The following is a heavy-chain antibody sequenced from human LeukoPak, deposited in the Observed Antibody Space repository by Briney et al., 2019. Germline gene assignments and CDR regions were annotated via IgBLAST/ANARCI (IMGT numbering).Heavy chain of an antibody. J-gene: IGHJ4*02. Sequence: GGSLRLSCAASGFTFSSYAMHWVRQAPGKGLEYVSAISSNGGSTYYANSVKGRLTISRDNSKNTLYLQMGSLRAEDMAVYYCASWGGYCSGGSCYPDYWGQGTLVTVSS. D-gene: IGHD2-15*01. CDR3: ASWGGYCSGGSCYPDY. CDR2: ISSNGGST. CDR1: GFTFSSYA. V-gene: IGHV3-64*01.